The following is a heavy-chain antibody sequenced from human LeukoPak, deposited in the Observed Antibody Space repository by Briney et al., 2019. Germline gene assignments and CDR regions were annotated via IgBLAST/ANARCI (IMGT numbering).Heavy chain of an antibody. D-gene: IGHD2-15*01. CDR3: ARDLEAGYCSGGSCSDDY. CDR1: GFTFSSYS. Sequence: GGSLRLSCAASGFTFSSYSMNWVRQAPGKGLEWVSFISSSSSYIYYADSVKGRFTISRDNAKNSLYLQMNSLRAEDTAVYYCARDLEAGYCSGGSCSDDYWGQGTLVTVSS. J-gene: IGHJ4*02. V-gene: IGHV3-21*01. CDR2: ISSSSSYI.